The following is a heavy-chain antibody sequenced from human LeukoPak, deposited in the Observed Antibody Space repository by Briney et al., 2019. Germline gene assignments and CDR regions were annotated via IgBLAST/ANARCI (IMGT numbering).Heavy chain of an antibody. D-gene: IGHD6-6*01. CDR3: ATDRPLIVHNHYDY. CDR1: GYTLTELS. CDR2: FDLEDGER. V-gene: IGHV1-24*01. Sequence: ASVKVSCKVSGYTLTELSMPWVRQAPGNRREWMGGFDLEDGERIYAQKFQGRVTMTEDTSTDTAYMSLSSLRAEDRAVYYCATDRPLIVHNHYDYWAQGTLVTASS. J-gene: IGHJ4*02.